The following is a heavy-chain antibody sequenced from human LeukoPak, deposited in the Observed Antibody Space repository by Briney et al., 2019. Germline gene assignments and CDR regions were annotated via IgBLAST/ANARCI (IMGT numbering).Heavy chain of an antibody. D-gene: IGHD1-26*01. V-gene: IGHV3-30*18. CDR1: GFTFSSSA. J-gene: IGHJ6*03. CDR2: ISNDESNK. CDR3: AKGKGSGSDLFYSYYYMDV. Sequence: GGSLRLSCAASGFTFSSSAMHWVRQPPGEGLEWLTVISNDESNKYYADSVKGRFTISRDNPKNTLYVQMNSLRAEDAAVYYCAKGKGSGSDLFYSYYYMDVWGKGTTVTVSS.